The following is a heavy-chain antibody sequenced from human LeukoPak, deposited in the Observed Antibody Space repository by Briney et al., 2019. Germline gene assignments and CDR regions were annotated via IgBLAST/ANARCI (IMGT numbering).Heavy chain of an antibody. CDR3: ARARPRTSSWSLDY. CDR2: ISAYNGNT. CDR1: GYTFTSYG. J-gene: IGHJ4*02. D-gene: IGHD6-13*01. Sequence: GASVKVSCKASGYTFTSYGISWVRQAPGQGLEWMGWISAYNGNTNYAQKLQGRVTMTTDTSTSTAYMELRSLRSEDTAVYYCARARPRTSSWSLDYWGQGTLVTVSS. V-gene: IGHV1-18*01.